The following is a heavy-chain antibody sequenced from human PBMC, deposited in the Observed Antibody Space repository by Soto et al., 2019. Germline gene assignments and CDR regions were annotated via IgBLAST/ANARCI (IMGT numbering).Heavy chain of an antibody. J-gene: IGHJ3*02. D-gene: IGHD1-1*01. Sequence: QVQLVESGGGEVQPGRSLRLSCVASGFTFSTYGMHWVRQAPGKGLEWVAMTWNDGSHKYYADPVKDRFTISRDNFKNTLYLQINSLRDEDSAVYYCTTELNDMQAFDIWGQGTMVTVSS. CDR1: GFTFSTYG. CDR2: TWNDGSHK. V-gene: IGHV3-33*01. CDR3: TTELNDMQAFDI.